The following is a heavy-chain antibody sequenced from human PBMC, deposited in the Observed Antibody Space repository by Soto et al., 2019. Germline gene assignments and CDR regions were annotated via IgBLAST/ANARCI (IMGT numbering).Heavy chain of an antibody. D-gene: IGHD3-22*01. CDR3: ASSKVYYYDSSGYSFDY. CDR1: GGSISSYY. V-gene: IGHV4-59*01. J-gene: IGHJ4*02. CDR2: IYYGGST. Sequence: SETLSLTCTVSGGSISSYYWSWIRQPPGKGLEWIGYIYYGGSTNYNPSLKSRVTISVDTSKNQFSLKLSSVTAADTAVYYCASSKVYYYDSSGYSFDYWGQGTLVTVSP.